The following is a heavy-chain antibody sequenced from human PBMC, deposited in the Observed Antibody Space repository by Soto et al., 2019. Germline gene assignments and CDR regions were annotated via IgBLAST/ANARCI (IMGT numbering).Heavy chain of an antibody. Sequence: SETLSLTCTVSGGSISSSSYYWGWIRQPPGKGLEWIGSIYYSGSTYYNPSLKSRVTISVDTSKNQFSLKLSSVTAADTAVYYCARTGPIIVYYDSSGYEQSPFDYWGQGTLVTVSS. CDR2: IYYSGST. D-gene: IGHD3-22*01. J-gene: IGHJ4*02. V-gene: IGHV4-39*01. CDR3: ARTGPIIVYYDSSGYEQSPFDY. CDR1: GGSISSSSYY.